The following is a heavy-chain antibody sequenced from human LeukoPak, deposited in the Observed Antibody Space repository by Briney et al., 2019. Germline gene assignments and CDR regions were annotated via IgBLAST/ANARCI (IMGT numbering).Heavy chain of an antibody. CDR3: AKEARITMVQGVISTTPPY. V-gene: IGHV3-23*01. D-gene: IGHD3-10*01. J-gene: IGHJ4*02. Sequence: GGSLRLSCAASGFTFSSYAMSWVRQAPGKGLEWVSAISGSGGSTYYADSVKGRFTISRDNSENTLYLQMNSLRAEDTAVYYCAKEARITMVQGVISTTPPYWGQGTLVTVSS. CDR1: GFTFSSYA. CDR2: ISGSGGST.